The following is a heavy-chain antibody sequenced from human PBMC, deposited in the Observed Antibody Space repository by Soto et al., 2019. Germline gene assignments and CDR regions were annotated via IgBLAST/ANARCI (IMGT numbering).Heavy chain of an antibody. D-gene: IGHD2-15*01. V-gene: IGHV3-74*01. J-gene: IGHJ4*02. CDR1: QISPKIYR. CDR3: TKDNQGRGDY. CDR2: INPECTTI. Sequence: GRSRRLSCSSSQISPKIYRMRWARQPPGKGLVRVARINPECTTITSADPVTGRFTMSRDYAKDTLYLQMNGMSAEDTAIYYATKDNQGRGDYWGQGILVTVSS.